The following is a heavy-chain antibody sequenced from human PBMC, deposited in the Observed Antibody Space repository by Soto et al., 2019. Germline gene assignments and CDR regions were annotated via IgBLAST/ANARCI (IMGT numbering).Heavy chain of an antibody. CDR2: ISGSGGST. V-gene: IGHV3-23*01. J-gene: IGHJ4*02. CDR1: GFTFSSYA. Sequence: GGSLRLSCAASGFTFSSYAMSWVRQAPGKGLEWVSAISGSGGSTYYADSVKGRFTISRDNSKNTLYLQMNSLRAEDTAVYYCAKNNALGYCSSTSCPYYFDYWGQGTLVTVSS. CDR3: AKNNALGYCSSTSCPYYFDY. D-gene: IGHD2-2*01.